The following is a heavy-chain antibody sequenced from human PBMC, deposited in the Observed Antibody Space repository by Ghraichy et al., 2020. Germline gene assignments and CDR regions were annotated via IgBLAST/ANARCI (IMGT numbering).Heavy chain of an antibody. Sequence: GGSLRLSCAASGFTFSTYWMTWVRQAPGKGLEGVAPVKEDGSENFYVDSVKGRFTISRDNAKNSLYLQLNSLRAEDTAVYYCARDPFDMWGQGTMVTVSS. J-gene: IGHJ3*02. V-gene: IGHV3-7*03. CDR2: VKEDGSEN. CDR3: ARDPFDM. CDR1: GFTFSTYW.